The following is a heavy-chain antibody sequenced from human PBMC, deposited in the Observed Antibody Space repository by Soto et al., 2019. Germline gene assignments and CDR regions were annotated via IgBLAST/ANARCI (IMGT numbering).Heavy chain of an antibody. V-gene: IGHV4-34*01. CDR3: ARGSAGRGYYYSGMDV. CDR2: INHSGGT. CDR1: GGSFSGHF. J-gene: IGHJ6*02. Sequence: KPSETLSLTCTVHGGSFSGHFGSWIRQPPGKGLEWIGEINHSGGTNYNPSLKSRVTISVDTSQNQFSLKLSSVTAADTAVYYCARGSAGRGYYYSGMDVWGQGTTVTVSS.